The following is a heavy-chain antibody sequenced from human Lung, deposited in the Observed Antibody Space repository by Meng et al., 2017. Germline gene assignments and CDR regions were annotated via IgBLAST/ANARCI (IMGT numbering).Heavy chain of an antibody. V-gene: IGHV4-30-4*01. CDR3: ARGQKGYFDL. J-gene: IGHJ2*01. Sequence: QLQLQESGPGLVKPSQTLSLTCTVSGGSISSSNYYWSWIRQPPGKGLEWSGHIYNSGSTYYNPSPKSRITISVDTSKNQFSLKLSSVTAADTAVYYCARGQKGYFDLWGRGTLVTVAS. CDR2: IYNSGST. CDR1: GGSISSSNYY.